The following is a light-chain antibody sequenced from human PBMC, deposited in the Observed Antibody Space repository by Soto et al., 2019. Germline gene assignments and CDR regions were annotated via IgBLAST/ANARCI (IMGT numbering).Light chain of an antibody. Sequence: QSVLTQPASVSWSPGQSITISCTGNSSEFGGYNYVSWYQQHPGKAPKLMIYDVSNRPSGVSSRFSGSKSGNTASLTISGLQAEDEADYYCSSYTSSSTLFVFGTGTKVTVL. CDR2: DVS. CDR1: SSEFGGYNY. J-gene: IGLJ1*01. V-gene: IGLV2-14*01. CDR3: SSYTSSSTLFV.